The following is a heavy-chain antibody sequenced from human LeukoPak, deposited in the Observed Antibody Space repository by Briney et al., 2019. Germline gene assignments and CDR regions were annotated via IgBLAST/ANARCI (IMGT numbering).Heavy chain of an antibody. CDR1: GFTFSIYG. D-gene: IGHD4-23*01. Sequence: GGSLRLSCAASGFTFSIYGMGWVRQAPGKGLEWVSSISDSGGNTYYADSVKGRFTISRDNSKNTLYLQMNSLRAEDTAVYYCAKEGRNGVFDYWGQGTLVTVSS. J-gene: IGHJ4*02. CDR3: AKEGRNGVFDY. V-gene: IGHV3-23*01. CDR2: ISDSGGNT.